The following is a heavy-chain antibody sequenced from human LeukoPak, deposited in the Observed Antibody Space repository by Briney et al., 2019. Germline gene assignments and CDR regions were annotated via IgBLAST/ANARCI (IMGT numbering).Heavy chain of an antibody. CDR3: ARHGSLRERYYDFWSGYEPTDY. CDR2: IYYSGST. CDR1: GGSLSSSSYY. Sequence: SETLSLTCTVSGGSLSSSSYYWGWLRQPPGRGLEWLGSIYYSGSTYYNPALKSRVTISVNTSKNQFSLKLSSVPAADTAVYYCARHGSLRERYYDFWSGYEPTDYWGQGTLVTVSS. V-gene: IGHV4-39*01. J-gene: IGHJ4*02. D-gene: IGHD3-3*01.